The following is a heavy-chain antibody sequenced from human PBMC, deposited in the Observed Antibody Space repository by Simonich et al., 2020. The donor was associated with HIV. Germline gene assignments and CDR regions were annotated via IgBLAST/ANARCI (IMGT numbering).Heavy chain of an antibody. D-gene: IGHD3-9*01. J-gene: IGHJ4*02. CDR3: AKVARYFDWYSTAFDY. Sequence: QVQLQQWGAGLLKPSETLSLTCAVFGGSFSGYYWSWIRQPPGKGLEWIGEINHSENNKNNPSLKSRVTISVDTSKNQFSLKLTSVTAADTAVYYCAKVARYFDWYSTAFDYWGQGTLVTVSS. CDR2: INHSENN. V-gene: IGHV4-34*02. CDR1: GGSFSGYY.